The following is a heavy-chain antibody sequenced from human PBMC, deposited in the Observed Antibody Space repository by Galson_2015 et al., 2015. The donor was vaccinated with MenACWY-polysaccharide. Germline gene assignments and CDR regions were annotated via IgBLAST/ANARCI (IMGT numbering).Heavy chain of an antibody. CDR3: ARDKKNVDGVEIVGYYFDR. CDR1: GYRFTSYG. CDR2: INVGNGNT. D-gene: IGHD3-3*01. Sequence: SVKVSCKASGYRFTSYGIHWLRQAPGQRPEWMGWINVGNGNTKSPQKFRGRVNITRDTSATTVHMELSSLRSEDTAVYYCARDKKNVDGVEIVGYYFDRWGPGALVTVSS. J-gene: IGHJ4*02. V-gene: IGHV1-3*01.